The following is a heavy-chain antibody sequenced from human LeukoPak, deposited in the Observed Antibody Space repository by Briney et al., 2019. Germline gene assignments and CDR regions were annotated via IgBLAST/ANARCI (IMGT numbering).Heavy chain of an antibody. D-gene: IGHD3-10*01. CDR2: ISGSGGST. V-gene: IGHV3-23*01. J-gene: IGHJ4*02. CDR1: GFTFSSYA. Sequence: GGSLRLSCAASGFTFSSYAMSWVRQAPGKGLEWVSAISGSGGSTYYADSVKGRFTISRDNSKNTLYLQVNSLRAEDTAVYYCAKIGTAVLLWFGELLNLGYWGQGTLVTVSS. CDR3: AKIGTAVLLWFGELLNLGY.